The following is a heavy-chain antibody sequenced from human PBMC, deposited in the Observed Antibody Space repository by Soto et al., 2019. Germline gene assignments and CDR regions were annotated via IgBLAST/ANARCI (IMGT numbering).Heavy chain of an antibody. Sequence: SVKVSCKASGGTFSSYAISWVRQAPGQGLEWMGGIIPIFGTANYAQKFQGRVTITADESTSTAYMELSSLRSEDTAVYYCARSIREKSYYYDGMDVWGRGTTVTVS. V-gene: IGHV1-69*13. CDR1: GGTFSSYA. D-gene: IGHD2-21*01. CDR3: ARSIREKSYYYDGMDV. CDR2: IIPIFGTA. J-gene: IGHJ6*01.